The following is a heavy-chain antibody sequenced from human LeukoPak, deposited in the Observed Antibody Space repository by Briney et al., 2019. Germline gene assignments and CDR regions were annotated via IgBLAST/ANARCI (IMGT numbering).Heavy chain of an antibody. J-gene: IGHJ3*02. Sequence: SETLSLTCTVSGGSISGYYWSWIRQPPGKGLEWIGYIYYSGSTNYNPSLKSRVTISVDTSKNQFSLKLSSVTAADTAVYYCARVGPTSTPTPDAFDIWGQGTMVTVSS. CDR2: IYYSGST. CDR3: ARVGPTSTPTPDAFDI. V-gene: IGHV4-59*01. CDR1: GGSISGYY. D-gene: IGHD2-15*01.